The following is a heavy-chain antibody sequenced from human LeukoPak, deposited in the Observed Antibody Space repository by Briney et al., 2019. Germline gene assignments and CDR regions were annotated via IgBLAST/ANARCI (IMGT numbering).Heavy chain of an antibody. CDR1: GGSISSSSYY. J-gene: IGHJ3*02. D-gene: IGHD3-9*01. CDR3: ARHRTVPYYDILTGSLKSDAFDI. V-gene: IGHV4-39*01. CDR2: IYYSGST. Sequence: PSETLSLTCTVSGGSISSSSYYWGWIRQPPGKGLEWIGSIYYSGSTYYNPSLKSRVTISVDASKNQFSLKLSSVTAADTAVYYCARHRTVPYYDILTGSLKSDAFDIWGQGTMVTVSS.